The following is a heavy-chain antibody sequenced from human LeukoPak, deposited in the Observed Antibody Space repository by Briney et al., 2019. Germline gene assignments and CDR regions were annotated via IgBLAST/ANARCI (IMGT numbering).Heavy chain of an antibody. D-gene: IGHD6-13*01. CDR1: GYTFTSYG. V-gene: IGHV1-18*01. CDR3: VRDVQLGNFDY. J-gene: IGHJ4*02. CDR2: IRTNDGAT. Sequence: GASVKVSCKASGYTFTSYGISWVRQAPGQGLEWMGWIRTNDGATNYASKLQGRVTVTTDTSTSTAYMELRSLRSDDTALYYCVRDVQLGNFDYWGQGTVVTVSS.